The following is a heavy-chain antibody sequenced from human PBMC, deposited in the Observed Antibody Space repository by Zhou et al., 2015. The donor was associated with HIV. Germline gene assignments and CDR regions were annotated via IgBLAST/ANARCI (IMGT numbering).Heavy chain of an antibody. CDR2: IIPIFGTA. V-gene: IGHV1-69*01. Sequence: QVQLVQSGAEVKKPGSSVKVSCKASGGTFSSYAISWVRQAPGQGLEWMGGIIPIFGTANYAQKFQGRVTITADESTSTAYMELSSLRSEDTAVYYCARDLSLVGIAAAGTRSTDAEYYYYYYMDVWGKGTTVTVSS. D-gene: IGHD6-13*01. J-gene: IGHJ6*03. CDR3: ARDLSLVGIAAAGTRSTDAEYYYYYYMDV. CDR1: GGTFSSYA.